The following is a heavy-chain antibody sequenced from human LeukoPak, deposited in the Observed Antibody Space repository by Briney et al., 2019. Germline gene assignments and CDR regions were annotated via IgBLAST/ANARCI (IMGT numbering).Heavy chain of an antibody. J-gene: IGHJ5*02. CDR3: ARANFYYDSSGYNWFDP. Sequence: PSETLSLTCTVSGGSISSSSYYWSWIRQPPGKGLEWIGYIYYSGSTNYNPSLKSRVTISVDTSKNQFSLKLSSVTAADTAVYYCARANFYYDSSGYNWFDPWGQGTLVTVSS. V-gene: IGHV4-61*01. D-gene: IGHD3-22*01. CDR2: IYYSGST. CDR1: GGSISSSSYY.